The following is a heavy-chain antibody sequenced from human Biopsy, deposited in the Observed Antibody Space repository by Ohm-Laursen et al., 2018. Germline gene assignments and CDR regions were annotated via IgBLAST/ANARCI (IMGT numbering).Heavy chain of an antibody. V-gene: IGHV4-39*01. D-gene: IGHD6-19*01. CDR3: AKHGSGWTGDDAFHI. CDR1: GGSISSSTTYY. CDR2: IYNTEIT. Sequence: SETLSLTCTVSGGSISSSTTYYWAWLRQPPGKGLEWIGSIYNTEITFYNPSLKSRITISVDTSKNQFSLKLTSVTAADTAVYYCAKHGSGWTGDDAFHIWGQGTMVTVSS. J-gene: IGHJ3*02.